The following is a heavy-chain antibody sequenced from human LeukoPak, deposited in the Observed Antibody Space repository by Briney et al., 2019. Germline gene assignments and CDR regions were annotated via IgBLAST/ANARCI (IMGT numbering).Heavy chain of an antibody. D-gene: IGHD6-13*01. V-gene: IGHV4-34*01. CDR2: INHSGGT. CDR1: GGSFSGYY. CDR3: ARVGSSSWKGFDP. J-gene: IGHJ5*02. Sequence: PSETLSLTCAVYGGSFSGYYWSWIRRPPGKGLEWIGEINHSGGTNYNPSLKSRVTISVDTSKNQFSLKLSSVTAADTAVYYCARVGSSSWKGFDPWGQGTLVTVSS.